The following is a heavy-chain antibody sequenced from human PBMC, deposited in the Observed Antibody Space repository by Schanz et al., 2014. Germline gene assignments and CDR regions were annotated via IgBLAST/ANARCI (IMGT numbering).Heavy chain of an antibody. CDR2: IRYDGSSK. CDR1: GFSFSDYG. Sequence: QVQLVESGGGVVQPGRSLRLSCAGSGFSFSDYGMHWVRQAPGRGLEWVAFIRYDGSSKYYADSVRGRFTISRDNSKNTLYLQMNSLRDEDTALYYCAKDMHKDYGGKPQAFDIWGQGTMVTVSS. J-gene: IGHJ3*02. V-gene: IGHV3-30*02. CDR3: AKDMHKDYGGKPQAFDI. D-gene: IGHD4-17*01.